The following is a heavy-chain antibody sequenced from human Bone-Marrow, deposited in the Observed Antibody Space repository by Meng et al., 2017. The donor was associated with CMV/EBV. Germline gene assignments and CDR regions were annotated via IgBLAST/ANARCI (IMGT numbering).Heavy chain of an antibody. CDR3: ARGHYDFWSGYYRYYFDY. V-gene: IGHV3-23*01. CDR1: GFTFSNFA. CDR2: SSDGGGSA. D-gene: IGHD3-3*01. Sequence: GGSLRLSCAVSGFTFSNFAMIWVRQAPGQRLEWVSVSSDGGGSASYADSVKGRFTISRDNAKNSLYLQMNSLRAEDTAVYYCARGHYDFWSGYYRYYFDYWGQGTLVTVSS. J-gene: IGHJ4*02.